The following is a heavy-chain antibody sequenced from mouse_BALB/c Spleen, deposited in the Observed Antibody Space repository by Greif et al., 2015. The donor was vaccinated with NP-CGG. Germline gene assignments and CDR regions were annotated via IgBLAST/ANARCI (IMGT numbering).Heavy chain of an antibody. CDR3: ARQGVVATDYYAMDY. CDR1: GLTFSSYA. Sequence: EVKLVESGGGLVKPGGSLKLSCAASGLTFSSYAMSWVRQTPEKRLEWVATISSGGSYTYYPDSVKGRFTISRDNAKNTLYLQMSSLRSEDTAMYYCARQGVVATDYYAMDYWGQGTSVTVSS. CDR2: ISSGGSYT. J-gene: IGHJ4*01. V-gene: IGHV5-9-3*01. D-gene: IGHD1-1*01.